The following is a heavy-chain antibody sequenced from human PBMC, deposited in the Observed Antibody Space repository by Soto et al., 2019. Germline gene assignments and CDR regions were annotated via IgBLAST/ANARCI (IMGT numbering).Heavy chain of an antibody. J-gene: IGHJ4*02. CDR2: IYSGGST. D-gene: IGHD3-3*01. V-gene: IGHV3-53*01. CDR3: ARSPYDFWSGYYFDY. CDR1: GFTFSSYA. Sequence: QTGGSLRLSCAASGFTFSSYAMSWVRQAPGKGLEWVSVIYSGGSTYYADSVKGRFTISRDNSKNTLYLQMNSLRAEDTAVYYCARSPYDFWSGYYFDYWGQGTLVTVSS.